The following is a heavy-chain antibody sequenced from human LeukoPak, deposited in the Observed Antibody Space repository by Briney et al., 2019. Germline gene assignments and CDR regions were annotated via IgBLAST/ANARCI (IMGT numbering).Heavy chain of an antibody. CDR3: AKDAVATMRVVYFDY. CDR1: GFTFSSCW. Sequence: GGSLRLSCVASGFTFSSCWMTWVRQAPGKGLEWVSLISWDGGSTYYADSVKGRFTISRDNSKNSLYLQMNSLRTEDTALYYCAKDAVATMRVVYFDYWGQGTLVTVSS. D-gene: IGHD5-12*01. CDR2: ISWDGGST. J-gene: IGHJ4*02. V-gene: IGHV3-43*01.